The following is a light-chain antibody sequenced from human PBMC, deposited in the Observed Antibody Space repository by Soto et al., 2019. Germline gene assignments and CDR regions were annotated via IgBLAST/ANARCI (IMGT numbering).Light chain of an antibody. CDR3: QGWDSSRDHYV. Sequence: SYELTQPPSVSVAPGQTARITCGGNRIGSKSVQWYEQKAGQAPVLVDYDDSDRPSGIPGRFYGSKSGNTATLTISDVGAGDDADYYCQGWDSSRDHYVFGPGTQLTVL. CDR2: DDS. V-gene: IGLV3-21*02. J-gene: IGLJ1*01. CDR1: RIGSKS.